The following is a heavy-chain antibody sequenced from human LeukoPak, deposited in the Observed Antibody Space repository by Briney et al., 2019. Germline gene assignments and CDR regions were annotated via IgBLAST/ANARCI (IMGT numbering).Heavy chain of an antibody. CDR2: ISYDGSNK. Sequence: GRSLRLSCAASGFTFSSYGMHWVRQAPGKGLEWVAVISYDGSNKYYADSVKGRFTISRDNSKNTLYLQMNSLRAEDTAVHYCAKEMTLGYCSSTSCPIDYWGQGTLVTVSS. CDR3: AKEMTLGYCSSTSCPIDY. CDR1: GFTFSSYG. V-gene: IGHV3-30*18. D-gene: IGHD2-2*01. J-gene: IGHJ4*02.